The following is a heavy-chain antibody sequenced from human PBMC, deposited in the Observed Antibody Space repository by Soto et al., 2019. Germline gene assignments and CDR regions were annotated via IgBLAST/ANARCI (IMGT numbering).Heavy chain of an antibody. Sequence: GGSLRLSCVASGMTFSNYWMNWVRQTPGKGLEWVANISPDGSAKAYVDSVKGRFTVSRDNAKNSFYLQMNSLRAEDTALYYCAISQDRGGRTTFIYWGQGTQVTVSS. J-gene: IGHJ4*02. V-gene: IGHV3-7*03. D-gene: IGHD3-16*01. CDR3: AISQDRGGRTTFIY. CDR1: GMTFSNYW. CDR2: ISPDGSAK.